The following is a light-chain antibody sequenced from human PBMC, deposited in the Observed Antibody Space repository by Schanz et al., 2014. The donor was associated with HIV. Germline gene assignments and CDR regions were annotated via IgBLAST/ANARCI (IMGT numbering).Light chain of an antibody. V-gene: IGKV3-15*01. CDR3: QQYNNWPPYT. Sequence: EIVLTQSPGSLSLSPGERATLSCRASQSLGGSQLAWYQHKPGQAPRLLIYGASTRATGIPARFSGSGSGTEFTLTISSLQSEDFAVYYCQQYNNWPPYTFGQGTKLEIK. J-gene: IGKJ2*01. CDR1: QSLGGS. CDR2: GAS.